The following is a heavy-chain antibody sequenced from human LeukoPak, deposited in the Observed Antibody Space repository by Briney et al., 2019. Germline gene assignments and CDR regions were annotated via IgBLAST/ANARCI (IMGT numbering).Heavy chain of an antibody. CDR2: IYTSGST. J-gene: IGHJ4*02. CDR1: GGSISSGSYY. V-gene: IGHV4-61*02. D-gene: IGHD6-6*01. CDR3: ASLRDVIAARRGAYYFDY. Sequence: SQTLSLTCTVSGGSISSGSYYWSWIRQPAGKGLEWIGRIYTSGSTNYNPSLKSRVTISVDTSKNQFPLKLSSVTAADTAVYYCASLRDVIAARRGAYYFDYWGQGTLVTVSS.